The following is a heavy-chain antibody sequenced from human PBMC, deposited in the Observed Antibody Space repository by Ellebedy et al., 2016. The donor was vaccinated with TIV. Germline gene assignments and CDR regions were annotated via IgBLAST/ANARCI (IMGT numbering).Heavy chain of an antibody. CDR2: ISGSVTST. CDR3: AKGPTTWYYYMDV. J-gene: IGHJ6*03. CDR1: GFTFSSYA. D-gene: IGHD2/OR15-2a*01. V-gene: IGHV3-23*01. Sequence: GESLKISCAASGFTFSSYAMSWVRQAPGKGLEWVSAISGSVTSTYSADSVKGRFTISRDNSKNTLYLQMNSLRAEDTAVYYCAKGPTTWYYYMDVWGKGTTVTVSS.